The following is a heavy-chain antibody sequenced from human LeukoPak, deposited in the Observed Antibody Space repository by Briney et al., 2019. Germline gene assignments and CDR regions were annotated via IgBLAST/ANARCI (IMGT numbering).Heavy chain of an antibody. CDR3: ARGRRGSGSAFGLDV. J-gene: IGHJ6*02. Sequence: PSETLSLTCTVSGGSISSNSYYWGWIRQPPGKGLEWIGTIYYSGNTCYNPSLKSRVTISVDTSEKQLSLKLSSVTAADTAVYYCARGRRGSGSAFGLDVWGQGTTVTVSS. CDR1: GGSISSNSYY. D-gene: IGHD3-10*01. CDR2: IYYSGNT. V-gene: IGHV4-39*07.